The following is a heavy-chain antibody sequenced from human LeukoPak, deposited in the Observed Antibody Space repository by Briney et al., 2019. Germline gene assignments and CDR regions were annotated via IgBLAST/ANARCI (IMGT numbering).Heavy chain of an antibody. V-gene: IGHV4-34*01. CDR1: GESFSGYY. J-gene: IGHJ4*02. CDR3: ARPIGYSSGWYYFDY. CDR2: VYYSGST. Sequence: SETLSLTCAVYGESFSGYYWSWIRQPPGKGLEWIGSVYYSGSTYYNPSLKSRVTISVDTSKNQFSLKLSSVTAADTAVYYCARPIGYSSGWYYFDYWGQGTLVTVSS. D-gene: IGHD6-19*01.